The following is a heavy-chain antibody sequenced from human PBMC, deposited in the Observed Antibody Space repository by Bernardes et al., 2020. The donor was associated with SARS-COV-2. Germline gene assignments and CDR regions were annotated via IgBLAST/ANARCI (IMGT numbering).Heavy chain of an antibody. CDR2: IYSGGST. CDR3: ARDCGAAAARTCYYYYGMDV. D-gene: IGHD6-13*01. V-gene: IGHV3-NL1*01. J-gene: IGHJ6*02. Sequence: SLRLSCAASGFSFSTYAMHWVRQAPGTALEWVSVIYSGGSTYYADSVKGRFTISRDNSKNTLYLQMNSLRAEDTAVYYCARDCGAAAARTCYYYYGMDVWGQGTTVTVSS. CDR1: GFSFSTYA.